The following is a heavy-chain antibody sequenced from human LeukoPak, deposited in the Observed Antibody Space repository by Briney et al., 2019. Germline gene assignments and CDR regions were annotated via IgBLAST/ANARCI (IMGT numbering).Heavy chain of an antibody. Sequence: ASVKVSCKSSGYTFSNYGIIWVRQAPGQGLEWLGWVSAYNGNTNYAQKLQGRVTMTTDTSTGIAYMELKSLRSDDTAVYYCARAGGVSFVARWFDPWGQGSLVTVSS. CDR3: ARAGGVSFVARWFDP. CDR2: VSAYNGNT. CDR1: GYTFSNYG. D-gene: IGHD3-16*01. J-gene: IGHJ5*02. V-gene: IGHV1-18*01.